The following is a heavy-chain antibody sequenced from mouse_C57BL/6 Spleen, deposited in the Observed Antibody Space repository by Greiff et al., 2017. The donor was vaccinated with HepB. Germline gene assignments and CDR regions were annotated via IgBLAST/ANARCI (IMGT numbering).Heavy chain of an antibody. V-gene: IGHV1-19*01. J-gene: IGHJ3*01. CDR2: INPYNGGT. CDR3: ARGDYGNYGFAY. CDR1: GYTFTDYY. D-gene: IGHD2-1*01. Sequence: EVQLQQSGPVLVKPGASVKMSCKASGYTFTDYYMNWVKQSHGKSLEWIGVINPYNGGTSYNQKFKGKATLTVDKSSSTAYMVLNSLTSEDSAVYYCARGDYGNYGFAYWGQGTLVTVSA.